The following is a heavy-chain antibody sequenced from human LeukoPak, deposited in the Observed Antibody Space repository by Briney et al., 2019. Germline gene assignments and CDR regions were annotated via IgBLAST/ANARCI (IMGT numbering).Heavy chain of an antibody. J-gene: IGHJ4*02. V-gene: IGHV3-7*01. CDR3: ARAQKTYYYDSSGYPPPSYLGY. CDR1: GFTFSSYW. D-gene: IGHD3-22*01. Sequence: GGSLRLSCAASGFTFSSYWMSWVRQAPGKGLEWVANIKQDGSEKYYVDSVKGRFTISRDNAKNSLYLQMNSLRAEDTAVYYCARAQKTYYYDSSGYPPPSYLGYWGQGTLITVSS. CDR2: IKQDGSEK.